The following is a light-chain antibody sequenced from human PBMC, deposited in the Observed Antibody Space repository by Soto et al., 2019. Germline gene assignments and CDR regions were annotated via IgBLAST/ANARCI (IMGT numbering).Light chain of an antibody. CDR1: QNIRNL. Sequence: QMTQSPSTLSAAVGDSVTITCRASQNIRNLFAWYQQKPGKAPKPLIFDASTLKTGVPSRFGGSGSGAEFNFTITGLQPDDFATYFCQQYYTYSTFGQGTRLEIK. V-gene: IGKV1-5*01. CDR2: DAS. J-gene: IGKJ5*01. CDR3: QQYYTYST.